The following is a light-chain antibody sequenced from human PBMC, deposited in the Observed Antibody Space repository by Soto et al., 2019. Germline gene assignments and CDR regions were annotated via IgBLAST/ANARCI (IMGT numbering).Light chain of an antibody. V-gene: IGKV3-20*01. CDR1: QSVGSTY. Sequence: EIVLTQSPGTLSLSPGERATISCRASQSVGSTYLAWYQQKPGQAPTLRIYGVSSRATGIPDRFSGSGSGTDFTLTISRLEPEDFAVYYCRQYGTSPLTFGPGNKVDL. CDR3: RQYGTSPLT. J-gene: IGKJ3*01. CDR2: GVS.